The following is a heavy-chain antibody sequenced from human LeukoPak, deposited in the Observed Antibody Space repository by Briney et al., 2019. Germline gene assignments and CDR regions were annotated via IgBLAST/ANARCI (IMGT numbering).Heavy chain of an antibody. CDR3: AKDPNLNIVVVPAAIRLRRY. CDR1: GFTFTTYA. J-gene: IGHJ4*02. V-gene: IGHV3-23*01. D-gene: IGHD2-2*01. CDR2: LSPSGVRT. Sequence: PGGSLRLSCAASGFTFTTYAMSWVRQAPGKELEWVSTLSPSGVRTYYTDSVKGRFTISRDNSKNTLYLQMNSLRAEDMAVYYCAKDPNLNIVVVPAAIRLRRYWGQGTLVTVSS.